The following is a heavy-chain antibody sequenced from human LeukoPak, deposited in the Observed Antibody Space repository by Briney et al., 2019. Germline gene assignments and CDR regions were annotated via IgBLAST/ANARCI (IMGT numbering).Heavy chain of an antibody. CDR3: ARDRTLDS. CDR1: GFTFSVYA. J-gene: IGHJ4*02. V-gene: IGHV3-48*02. CDR2: TSSSSNSM. Sequence: GGSLRLSCAASGFTFSVYAMNWVRQAPGKGLEWVSYTSSSSNSMYYADSVKGRFTISRDDAKNSLYLQMSSLGDEDTAVYYCARDRTLDSWGEGILVTVSS.